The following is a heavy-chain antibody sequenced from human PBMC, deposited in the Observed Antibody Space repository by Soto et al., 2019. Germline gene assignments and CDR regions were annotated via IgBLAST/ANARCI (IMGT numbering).Heavy chain of an antibody. CDR1: GGSISSSNW. Sequence: SETLSLTCAVSGGSISSSNWWNWVRQPPGKGLEWIGDIYHSGSTYYNPSLKSRVTISVDRSKNQFSLKLSSVTAADTAVYYCASGGYYDSSGYFRLPFDPWGQGTLVTVSS. D-gene: IGHD3-22*01. CDR3: ASGGYYDSSGYFRLPFDP. V-gene: IGHV4-4*02. CDR2: IYHSGST. J-gene: IGHJ5*02.